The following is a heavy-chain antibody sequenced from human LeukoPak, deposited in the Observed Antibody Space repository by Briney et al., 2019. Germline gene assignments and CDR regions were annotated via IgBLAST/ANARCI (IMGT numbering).Heavy chain of an antibody. CDR3: ARALSIAARPNWFDP. CDR1: GFTFSSYS. D-gene: IGHD6-6*01. V-gene: IGHV3-21*01. Sequence: GGSLRLSCAASGFTFSSYSMNWVRQAPGKGLEWVSPISSSSSYIYYADSVKGRFTISRDNAKNSLYLQMNSLRAEDTAVYYCARALSIAARPNWFDPWGQGTLVTVSS. J-gene: IGHJ5*02. CDR2: ISSSSSYI.